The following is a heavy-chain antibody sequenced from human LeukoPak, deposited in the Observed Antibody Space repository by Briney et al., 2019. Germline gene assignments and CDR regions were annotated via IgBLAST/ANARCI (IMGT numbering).Heavy chain of an antibody. D-gene: IGHD3-10*01. V-gene: IGHV3-30*02. CDR3: AKDRLYYGSGSYPFDY. CDR2: IRYDGSNK. Sequence: GGSLRLSCAASGFTFKDYGIHWVRQAPGKGLEWVAFIRYDGSNKYYADSVKGRFTVSRDNSKNTLYLQMNSLRAEDTAVYYCAKDRLYYGSGSYPFDYWGQGTLVTVSS. J-gene: IGHJ4*02. CDR1: GFTFKDYG.